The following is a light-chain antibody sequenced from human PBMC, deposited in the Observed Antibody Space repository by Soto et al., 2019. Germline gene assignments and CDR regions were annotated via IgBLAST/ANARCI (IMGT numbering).Light chain of an antibody. Sequence: EIVLTQSPGTLSLSPGERATLSCRASQSVSSSYLAWYQQKAGQAPRXXIYGASSRATGIPDRFSVIVSGTAGTLTISRLEPEDGAVYDGQQYGSSPRTFGQGTKVDIK. V-gene: IGKV3-20*01. J-gene: IGKJ1*01. CDR2: GAS. CDR3: QQYGSSPRT. CDR1: QSVSSSY.